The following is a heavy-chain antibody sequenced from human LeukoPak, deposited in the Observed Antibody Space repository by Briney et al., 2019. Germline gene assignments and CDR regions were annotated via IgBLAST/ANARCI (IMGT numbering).Heavy chain of an antibody. D-gene: IGHD6-13*01. J-gene: IGHJ6*03. CDR3: ARDRHIAAAVYYYYMDV. CDR1: GYTFTSYI. V-gene: IGHV1-18*01. CDR2: INAYNGNT. Sequence: ASVKVSCKASGYTFTSYIISWVRQAPGQGLEWMGWINAYNGNTDYGQRVQGRVTMTTDTSTSTAYMEVRSLRSDDTAVYYCARDRHIAAAVYYYYMDVWGKGTPVTVSS.